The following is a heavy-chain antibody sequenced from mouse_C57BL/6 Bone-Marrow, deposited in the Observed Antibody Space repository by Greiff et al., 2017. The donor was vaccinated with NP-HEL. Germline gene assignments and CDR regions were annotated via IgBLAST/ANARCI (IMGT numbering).Heavy chain of an antibody. CDR3: ARRGYGSPAWFAY. J-gene: IGHJ3*01. Sequence: DVMLVESGGDLVKPGGSLKLSCAASGFTFSSYGMSWVRQTPDKRLEWVATISSGGSYTYYPDSVKGRFTISRDNAKNTLYLQMSSLKSEDTAMYYCARRGYGSPAWFAYWGQGPLVTVSA. CDR1: GFTFSSYG. V-gene: IGHV5-6*02. CDR2: ISSGGSYT. D-gene: IGHD1-1*01.